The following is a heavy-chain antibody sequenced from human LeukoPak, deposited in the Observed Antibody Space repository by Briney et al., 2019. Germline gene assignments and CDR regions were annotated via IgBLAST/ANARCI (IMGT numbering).Heavy chain of an antibody. CDR2: IYHSGST. CDR3: ARGVWFGSYGMDV. J-gene: IGHJ6*01. V-gene: IGHV4-4*02. D-gene: IGHD3-10*01. Sequence: SETLSLTCAVSGGSISSSNWWSWVRQPPGKGLEWIGEIYHSGSTNYNPSLKSRVTISVDKSKNQFSLKLSSVTAADTAVYYCARGVWFGSYGMDVWGQGTTVTVSS. CDR1: GGSISSSNW.